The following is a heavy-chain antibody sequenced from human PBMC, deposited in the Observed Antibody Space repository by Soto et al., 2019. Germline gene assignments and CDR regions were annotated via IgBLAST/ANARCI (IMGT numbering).Heavy chain of an antibody. CDR1: GLTFDIYC. CDR3: AKDSYSNYGYSDF. CDR2: IPSDGSKK. V-gene: IGHV3-30*18. J-gene: IGHJ4*02. Sequence: GGSLRLSCAASGLTFDIYCMHWVRQAPGKGLEWVAGIPSDGSKKFCVDSVKGRFTISRDNSKNTLYLQMNSLRADDTAVYYCAKDSYSNYGYSDFWGQGTLVTVSS. D-gene: IGHD4-4*01.